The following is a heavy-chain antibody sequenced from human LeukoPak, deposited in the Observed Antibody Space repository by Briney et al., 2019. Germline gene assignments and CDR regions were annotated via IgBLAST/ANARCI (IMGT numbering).Heavy chain of an antibody. CDR1: GGSISSYY. CDR2: ISYSGST. J-gene: IGHJ4*02. Sequence: SETLSLTCSVSGGSISSYYWSWIRQPPGKELEWIGYISYSGSTNYNPSLKSRVTISVDTSKNQFSLKLSSVTAADTAVYYCARRYCSSTSCPFDYWGQGTLVTVSS. D-gene: IGHD2-2*01. V-gene: IGHV4-59*01. CDR3: ARRYCSSTSCPFDY.